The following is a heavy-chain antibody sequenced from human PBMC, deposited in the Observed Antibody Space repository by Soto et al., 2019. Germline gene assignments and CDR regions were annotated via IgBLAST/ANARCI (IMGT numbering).Heavy chain of an antibody. CDR2: VYYSEST. V-gene: IGHV4-61*08. D-gene: IGHD3-10*01. Sequence: SETLSLTCTVSGDSITRGAYYWTWIRQHPGKGLEWIGYVYYSESTNYKPSLNYNPSLKSRVTISLDTSTNQYSLRLSSVTTADTAVYYCATGRVYYGSEYWGQGTLVTVSS. J-gene: IGHJ4*02. CDR1: GDSITRGAYY. CDR3: ATGRVYYGSEY.